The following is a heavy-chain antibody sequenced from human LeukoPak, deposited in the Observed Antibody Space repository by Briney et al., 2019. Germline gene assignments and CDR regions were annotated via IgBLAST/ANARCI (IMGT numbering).Heavy chain of an antibody. J-gene: IGHJ4*02. CDR1: GFTFSTSW. V-gene: IGHV3-74*01. CDR2: IHNDGGDT. CDR3: ASTARQSYFDY. Sequence: PGGSLRLSCAASGFTFSTSWMHWVRQAPGKGLVWVSRIHNDGGDTSYADSVKGRFTISRDNARNMLYLQMNSLRDEDTAVYYCASTARQSYFDYWGQGILVTVSS.